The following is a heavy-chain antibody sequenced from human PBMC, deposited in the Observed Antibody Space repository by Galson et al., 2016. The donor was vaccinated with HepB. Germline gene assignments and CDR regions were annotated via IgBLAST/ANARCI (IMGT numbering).Heavy chain of an antibody. J-gene: IGHJ5*01. V-gene: IGHV4-4*02. Sequence: SETLSLTCAVSGASINSSNWRTWVRQAPEKGLEWIGEIYHTGTSNNNPSLLSRFTMSIDSSRNHFSLNLNSVTAADTAVYYCARASIVPGARMVFDSWGQGILVSVSS. D-gene: IGHD2-2*01. CDR1: GASINSSNW. CDR3: ARASIVPGARMVFDS. CDR2: IYHTGTS.